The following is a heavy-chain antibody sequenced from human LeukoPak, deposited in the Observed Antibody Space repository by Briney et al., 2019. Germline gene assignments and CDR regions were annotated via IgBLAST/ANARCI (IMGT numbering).Heavy chain of an antibody. J-gene: IGHJ5*01. V-gene: IGHV1-18*01. CDR2: ISVYNGKT. Sequence: AASVKVSCKASGYTYTTYGITWVRQAPGQGLEWMGWISVYNGKTKYAQKLQGRVIMTADTSTTTAYMELWSLRGYDTAIYYCARGGERPYGNYTPDSWGQGTLVTVSS. CDR3: ARGGERPYGNYTPDS. CDR1: GYTYTTYG. D-gene: IGHD3-10*01.